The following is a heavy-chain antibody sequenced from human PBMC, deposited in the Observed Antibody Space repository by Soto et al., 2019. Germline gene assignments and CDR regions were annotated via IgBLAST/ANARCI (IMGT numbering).Heavy chain of an antibody. CDR3: ARKLTYYYDSSGSPPPGMDV. J-gene: IGHJ6*02. CDR1: GGTFSSYA. CDR2: IIPIFGTA. V-gene: IGHV1-69*13. Sequence: GASVKVSCKASGGTFSSYAISWVRQAPGQGLEWMGGIIPIFGTANYAQKFQGRVTITADESTSTAYMELSSLRSEDTAVYYCARKLTYYYDSSGSPPPGMDVWGQGTTVTVSS. D-gene: IGHD3-22*01.